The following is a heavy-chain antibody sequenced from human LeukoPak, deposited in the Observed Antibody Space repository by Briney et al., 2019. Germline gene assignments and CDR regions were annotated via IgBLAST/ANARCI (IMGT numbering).Heavy chain of an antibody. D-gene: IGHD4-17*01. CDR1: GFTFSSYE. Sequence: PGGSLRLSCAASGFTFSSYEMNWVRQAPGKGLEWVSYISSSGSTIYYADSVKGRFTISRDNAKNSLYLQMNSLRAEDTAVYYCARDFDGDYYFDYWGQGTQVTVSS. J-gene: IGHJ4*02. CDR3: ARDFDGDYYFDY. V-gene: IGHV3-48*03. CDR2: ISSSGSTI.